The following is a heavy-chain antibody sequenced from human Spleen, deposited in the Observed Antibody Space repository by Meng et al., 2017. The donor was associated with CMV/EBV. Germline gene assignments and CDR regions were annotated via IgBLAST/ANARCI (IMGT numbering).Heavy chain of an antibody. Sequence: SCAASGFTFSNYAIHWVRQAPGKGLEWVAVISHDGTNKYYADSVKGRFTISGDNSNNTLFLQMNSLRPEDTAVYYCARMYGVNHYYYFGLDVWGQGTTVTVSS. CDR1: GFTFSNYA. D-gene: IGHD4/OR15-4a*01. CDR3: ARMYGVNHYYYFGLDV. CDR2: ISHDGTNK. V-gene: IGHV3-30*04. J-gene: IGHJ6*02.